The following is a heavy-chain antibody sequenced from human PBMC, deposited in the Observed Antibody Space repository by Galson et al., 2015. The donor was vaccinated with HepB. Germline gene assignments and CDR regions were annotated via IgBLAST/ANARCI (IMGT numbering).Heavy chain of an antibody. V-gene: IGHV3-30*04. CDR2: ISYDGSNK. D-gene: IGHD3-16*01. Sequence: SLRLSCAASGFTFSSYAMHWVRQAPGKGLEWVAVISYDGSNKYYADSVKGRFTISRDNSKNTLYLQMNSLRAEDTAVYYCARDGGYFDYWGQGTLVTVSS. CDR3: ARDGGYFDY. CDR1: GFTFSSYA. J-gene: IGHJ4*02.